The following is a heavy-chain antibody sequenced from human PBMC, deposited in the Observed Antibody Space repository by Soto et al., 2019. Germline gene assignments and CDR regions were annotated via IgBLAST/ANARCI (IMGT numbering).Heavy chain of an antibody. CDR1: GFTFSTCS. D-gene: IGHD2-15*01. CDR3: ARDKVYSAATLDY. V-gene: IGHV3-21*02. J-gene: IGHJ4*02. Sequence: EVQLLEAWGGLVKPGGSLRLSCAASGFTFSTCSMNWVRQAPGKGLEWVSSTSSSSRNIYYADSVKGRFTISRDNAKNSLYLQMNTMRAEDTSVYYCARDKVYSAATLDYWGQSTLITVSS. CDR2: TSSSSRNI.